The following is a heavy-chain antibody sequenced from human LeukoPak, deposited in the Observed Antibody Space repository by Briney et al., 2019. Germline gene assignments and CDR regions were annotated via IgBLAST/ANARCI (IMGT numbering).Heavy chain of an antibody. Sequence: SETLSLTCTVSGGSISSYYWSWIRQPAGKGLEWIGRIYTSGGTNYNPSLKSRVTMSVDTSKNQFSLKLSSVTAADTAVYYCARDLGSSSWYWGGNNWFDPWGQGTLVTVSS. D-gene: IGHD6-13*01. J-gene: IGHJ5*02. CDR2: IYTSGGT. CDR3: ARDLGSSSWYWGGNNWFDP. CDR1: GGSISSYY. V-gene: IGHV4-4*07.